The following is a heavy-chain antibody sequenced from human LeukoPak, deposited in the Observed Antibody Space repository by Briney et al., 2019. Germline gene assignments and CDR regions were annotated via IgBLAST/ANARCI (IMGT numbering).Heavy chain of an antibody. CDR3: AKEQRYYDFWSGYSAFDY. J-gene: IGHJ4*02. D-gene: IGHD3-3*01. Sequence: SVKVSCKASGGTFSSYAISWVRQAPGQGLEWMGRIIPILGIANYAQKFQGRVTITADKSTGTAYMELSSLRAEDTAVYYCAKEQRYYDFWSGYSAFDYWGQGTLVTVSS. CDR1: GGTFSSYA. CDR2: IIPILGIA. V-gene: IGHV1-69*04.